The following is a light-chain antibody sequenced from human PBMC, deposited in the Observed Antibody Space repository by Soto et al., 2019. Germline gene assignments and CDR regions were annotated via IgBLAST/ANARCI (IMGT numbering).Light chain of an antibody. CDR3: QSYDSSLHVV. Sequence: QSVLTQPPSVSGAPGQRVTISCTGSSSSIGAGYGVHWYQQFPGTAPRLLIYADNNRPSGVPERFSGSKSGSSASLAITGLLAEDDADYYCQSYDSSLHVVFGGGTKVTVL. CDR1: SSSIGAGYG. V-gene: IGLV1-40*01. J-gene: IGLJ2*01. CDR2: ADN.